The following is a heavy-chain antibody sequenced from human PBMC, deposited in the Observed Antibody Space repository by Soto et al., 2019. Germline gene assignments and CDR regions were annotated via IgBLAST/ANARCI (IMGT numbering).Heavy chain of an antibody. CDR1: GFSFSTSGAG. Sequence: QITVKESGPTLVTPTQTLTLTCTFSGFSFSTSGAGVGWIRQPPGKALEWLALIFWNDDKRYTPSLNSRPTNTKATSNNQVVLTMSNLDPVDTATYFCAHRRGASTTGGAFDIWGLGTKVTVSS. CDR2: IFWNDDK. J-gene: IGHJ3*02. CDR3: AHRRGASTTGGAFDI. V-gene: IGHV2-5*01. D-gene: IGHD1-1*01.